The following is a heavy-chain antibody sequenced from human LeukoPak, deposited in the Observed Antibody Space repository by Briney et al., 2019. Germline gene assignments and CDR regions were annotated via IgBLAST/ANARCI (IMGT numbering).Heavy chain of an antibody. J-gene: IGHJ6*02. Sequence: SETLSLTCAVCGGSFSVYYWSWIRQPPGKGLEWIGEINHSGSTNYNPSLKSRVTISVDTSKNQFSLKLSSVTAADTAVYYCARNHDGTFYYYYGMDVWGQGTTVTVSS. V-gene: IGHV4-34*01. CDR2: INHSGST. CDR1: GGSFSVYY. D-gene: IGHD1-1*01. CDR3: ARNHDGTFYYYYGMDV.